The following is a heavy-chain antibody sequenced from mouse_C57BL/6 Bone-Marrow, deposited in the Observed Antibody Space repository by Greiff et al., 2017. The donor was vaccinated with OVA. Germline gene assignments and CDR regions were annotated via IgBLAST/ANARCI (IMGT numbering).Heavy chain of an antibody. CDR3: ARFYYGNYSYYFDY. Sequence: VHVKQSGPELVKPGASVKISCKASGYSFTGYYMHWVKQSSEKSLEWIGEINPSTGGTSYNQKFKGKATLTVDKSSSTAYMQLKSLTSEDSAVYYCARFYYGNYSYYFDYWGQGTTLTVSS. V-gene: IGHV1-43*01. CDR2: INPSTGGT. D-gene: IGHD2-1*01. CDR1: GYSFTGYY. J-gene: IGHJ2*01.